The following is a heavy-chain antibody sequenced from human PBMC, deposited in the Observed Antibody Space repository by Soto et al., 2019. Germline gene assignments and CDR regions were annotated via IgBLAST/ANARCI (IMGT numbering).Heavy chain of an antibody. CDR1: GFTFSSYS. V-gene: IGHV3-21*01. J-gene: IGHJ5*02. D-gene: IGHD2-15*01. Sequence: EVQLVESGGGLVKPGGSLRLSCAASGFTFSSYSMNWVRQAPGKGLEWVSSISSSSSYIYYADSVKGRFTISRDNAKNSLYLQMNSLRAEDTAVSYCARTRSHCSGGSCYSHHWGQGTLVTVSS. CDR2: ISSSSSYI. CDR3: ARTRSHCSGGSCYSHH.